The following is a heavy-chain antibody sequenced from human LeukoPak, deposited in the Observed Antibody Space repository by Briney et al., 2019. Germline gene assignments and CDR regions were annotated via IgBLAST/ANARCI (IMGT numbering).Heavy chain of an antibody. J-gene: IGHJ4*02. Sequence: ASVKVSCKASGYTFTGYYMHWVRQAPGQGLEWMGRISPNSGGTKFAQKFKSRVTMTRDRSISKAYMELRRLRSDDTAVYYCARVHYDTHDGDGDDYWGQGTLVTVSS. CDR3: ARVHYDTHDGDGDDY. V-gene: IGHV1-2*06. CDR2: ISPNSGGT. D-gene: IGHD3-9*01. CDR1: GYTFTGYY.